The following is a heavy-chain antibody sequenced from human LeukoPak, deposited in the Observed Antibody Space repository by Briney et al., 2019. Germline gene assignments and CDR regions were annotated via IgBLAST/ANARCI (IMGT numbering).Heavy chain of an antibody. CDR1: GFTFSSYM. CDR3: ARASYDYIWGTTDY. J-gene: IGHJ4*02. CDR2: IRYDGSNK. D-gene: IGHD3-16*01. V-gene: IGHV3-30*02. Sequence: PGGSLRLSCAASGFTFSSYMMTWVRQAPGKGLEWVAFIRYDGSNKHYTDSVKGRFTISRDDSRNTVHLQMNSLRAEDTAVYYCARASYDYIWGTTDYWGQGILVTVSS.